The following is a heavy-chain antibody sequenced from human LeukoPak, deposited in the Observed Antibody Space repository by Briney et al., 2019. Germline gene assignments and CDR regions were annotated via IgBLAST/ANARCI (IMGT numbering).Heavy chain of an antibody. D-gene: IGHD6-6*01. CDR2: IWYDGSNK. J-gene: IGHJ4*02. Sequence: PGGSLRLSCAASGFTFSSYGMHWVRQAPGKGLEWVAVIWYDGSNKYYADSVKGRFTISRDNSKNTLYLQMNSLRAEDTAVYYCARDSSSSSPFDSWGQGTLVTVSS. CDR3: ARDSSSSSPFDS. V-gene: IGHV3-33*01. CDR1: GFTFSSYG.